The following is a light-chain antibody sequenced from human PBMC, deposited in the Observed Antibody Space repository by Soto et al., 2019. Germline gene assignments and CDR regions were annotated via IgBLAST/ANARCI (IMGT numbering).Light chain of an antibody. CDR3: QQSYSTPPT. V-gene: IGKV4-1*01. J-gene: IGKJ1*01. CDR1: QSVLYSSNNRNY. Sequence: DIVMTQSPDSLAVSLGERATINCKSSQSVLYSSNNRNYLAWYQQKPGQPPKLLIYWASTRESGVPDRFSGSGSETDFTLTISSLQAEDVAVYYGQQSYSTPPTFGQGTKVEIK. CDR2: WAS.